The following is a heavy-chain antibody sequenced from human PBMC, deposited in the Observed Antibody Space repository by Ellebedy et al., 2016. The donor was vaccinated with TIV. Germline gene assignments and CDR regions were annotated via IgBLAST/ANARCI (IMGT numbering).Heavy chain of an antibody. J-gene: IGHJ4*02. D-gene: IGHD3-10*01. CDR3: ARAGGGFGESRGRIDY. V-gene: IGHV4-30-4*01. CDR1: GGSISNDDYY. CDR2: VHYTGTT. Sequence: MPSETLSLTCTVSGGSISNDDYYCTWVRQTPGRGLEWLGYVHYTGTTHYNPSLESRLTISGDTSSTQFSLRRSSVTAADTAVYFCARAGGGFGESRGRIDYWGQGTQVIVSA.